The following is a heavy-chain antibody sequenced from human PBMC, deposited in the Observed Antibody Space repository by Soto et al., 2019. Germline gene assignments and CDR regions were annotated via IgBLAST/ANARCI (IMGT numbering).Heavy chain of an antibody. V-gene: IGHV4-59*08. CDR2: ISDRGST. CDR3: ARLGVGQCPMVICDYFDY. D-gene: IGHD5-18*01. Sequence: QVQLQESGPGLVKPSETLSLTCSVSGASISGNYWSWIRQTPGKGLEWIGYISDRGSTNYNPSLNRRASISVDRSNNQLSLQLDSVTAADTAVYYCARLGVGQCPMVICDYFDYWGQGAPVTVSS. J-gene: IGHJ4*02. CDR1: GASISGNY.